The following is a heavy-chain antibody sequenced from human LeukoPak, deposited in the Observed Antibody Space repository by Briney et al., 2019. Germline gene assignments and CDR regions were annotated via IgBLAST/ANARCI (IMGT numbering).Heavy chain of an antibody. CDR2: INPNSGGT. J-gene: IGHJ6*02. V-gene: IGHV1-2*04. CDR3: ARAITGDYLYYYYGMDV. D-gene: IGHD4-17*01. CDR1: GYTFTDYY. Sequence: ASVKVSCKASGYTFTDYYMHWVRQAPGQGLEWMGWINPNSGGTNYAQKFQGWVTMTRDTSISTVYMELSRLRSDDTAVYYCARAITGDYLYYYYGMDVWGQGTTVTVSS.